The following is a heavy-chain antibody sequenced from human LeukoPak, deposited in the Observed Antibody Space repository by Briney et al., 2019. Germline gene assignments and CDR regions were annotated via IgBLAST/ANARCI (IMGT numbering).Heavy chain of an antibody. CDR1: GFTFSSYA. J-gene: IGHJ4*02. V-gene: IGHV3-30*04. CDR3: ASERLAYCSGGSCSTLDY. D-gene: IGHD2-15*01. CDR2: ISYDGSNK. Sequence: GGSLRLSCAASGFTFSSYAMHWVRQAPGKGLEWVAVISYDGSNKYYADSVKGRFTISRDDSKNTLYLQMNSLRAEDTAVYYCASERLAYCSGGSCSTLDYWGQGTLVTVSS.